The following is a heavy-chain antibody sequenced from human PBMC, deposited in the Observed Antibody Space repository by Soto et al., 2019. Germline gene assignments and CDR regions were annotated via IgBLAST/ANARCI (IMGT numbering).Heavy chain of an antibody. CDR1: GYTFTSYG. V-gene: IGHV1-18*04. CDR3: ARATGAYYYDSSGPHGDY. J-gene: IGHJ4*02. D-gene: IGHD3-22*01. Sequence: ASVKVSCKASGYTFTSYGISWVRQAPGQGLEWMGWISAYNGNTNYAQKLQGRVTMTTDTSTSTAYMELRSLRSDDTAVYYCARATGAYYYDSSGPHGDYWGQGTLVTVSS. CDR2: ISAYNGNT.